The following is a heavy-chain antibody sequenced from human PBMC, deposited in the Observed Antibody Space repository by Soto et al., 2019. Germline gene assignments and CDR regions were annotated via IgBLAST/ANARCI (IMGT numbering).Heavy chain of an antibody. D-gene: IGHD6-19*01. J-gene: IGHJ4*02. V-gene: IGHV1-2*02. CDR2: INPKSGGT. CDR1: GYTFTGYY. CDR3: ARARSSGRPFEY. Sequence: ASVKVSCKASGYTFTGYYLHWLRQAPGQGLEWMGWINPKSGGTKYAQNFQGRVTMTRDTSISTAYMELRSLRSDDTAVYYCARARSSGRPFEYWGQGTLVTVSS.